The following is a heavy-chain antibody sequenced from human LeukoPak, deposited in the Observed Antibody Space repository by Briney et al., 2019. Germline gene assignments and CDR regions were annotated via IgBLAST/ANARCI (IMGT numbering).Heavy chain of an antibody. D-gene: IGHD1-26*01. V-gene: IGHV3-53*01. CDR3: ARDTYSGSYGGYFDY. J-gene: IGHJ4*02. CDR1: GFTVSTNY. Sequence: GGSLRLSCAASGFTVSTNYMTWVRQAPGKGLEWVSVIYSAGSTYYADSVKGRFTISRDNSKNTLYPQMNSLRAEDTAVYYCARDTYSGSYGGYFDYWGQGALVTVSS. CDR2: IYSAGST.